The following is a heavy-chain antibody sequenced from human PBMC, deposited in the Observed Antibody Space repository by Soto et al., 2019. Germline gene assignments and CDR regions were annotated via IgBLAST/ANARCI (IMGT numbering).Heavy chain of an antibody. CDR1: GYTFTSYG. V-gene: IGHV1-18*01. J-gene: IGHJ4*02. Sequence: GASVKVSCKASGYTFTSYGISWVRQAPGQGLEWMGWISAYNGNTNYAQKLQGRVTMTTDTSTSTAYMELRSLRSDDTAVYYCASHYYYDSSGSSENDYWGQGTLVTVSS. CDR3: ASHYYYDSSGSSENDY. D-gene: IGHD3-22*01. CDR2: ISAYNGNT.